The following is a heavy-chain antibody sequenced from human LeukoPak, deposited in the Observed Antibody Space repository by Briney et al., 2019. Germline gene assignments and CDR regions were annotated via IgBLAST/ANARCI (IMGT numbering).Heavy chain of an antibody. J-gene: IGHJ4*02. Sequence: KPGGSLRLSCAASGFTFSDYYMSWIRQAPGKGLGWVSYISSSSSYTNYADSAKGRFTISRDNAKNSLYLQMNSLRAEDTAVYYCARDGGYSYGYISVWGQGTLVTVSS. D-gene: IGHD5-18*01. CDR2: ISSSSSYT. CDR3: ARDGGYSYGYISV. CDR1: GFTFSDYY. V-gene: IGHV3-11*05.